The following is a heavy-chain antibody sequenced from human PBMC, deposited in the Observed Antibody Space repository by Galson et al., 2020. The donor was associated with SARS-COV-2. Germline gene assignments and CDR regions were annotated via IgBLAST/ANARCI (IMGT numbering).Heavy chain of an antibody. V-gene: IGHV3-48*03. CDR2: ISSTGSIT. Sequence: GESLKISCAASGFTFSSYEMNWVRQAPGKGLEWVSYISSTGSITHYADSVKGRFTISRDNAKSSLYLQMNSLRAEDTALYYCVRLARAYYYFMDVWGKGTTVTVSS. J-gene: IGHJ6*03. CDR3: VRLARAYYYFMDV. D-gene: IGHD5-12*01. CDR1: GFTFSSYE.